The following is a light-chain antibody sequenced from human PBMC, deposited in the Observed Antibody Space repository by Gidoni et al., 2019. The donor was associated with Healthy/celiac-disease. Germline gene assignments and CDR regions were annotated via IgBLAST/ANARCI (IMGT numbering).Light chain of an antibody. CDR1: SSNLGSNY. Sequence: QSVLTQPPSASGTPGQRVTISYSGSSSNLGSNYVYWYQQLPGTAPKLLIYSNNQRPSGVPDRFSGSKSGTSASLAISGLRSEDEADYYCAAWDDSLSGLVVFGGGTKLTV. CDR2: SNN. CDR3: AAWDDSLSGLVV. V-gene: IGLV1-47*02. J-gene: IGLJ2*01.